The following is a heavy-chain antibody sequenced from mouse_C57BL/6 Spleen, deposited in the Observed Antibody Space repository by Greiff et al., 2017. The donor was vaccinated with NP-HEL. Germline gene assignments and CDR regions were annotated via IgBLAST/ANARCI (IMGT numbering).Heavy chain of an antibody. D-gene: IGHD2-5*01. CDR1: GYTFTSYW. CDR2: IYPGSGST. CDR3: ARYAYYSNYVDY. Sequence: QVHVKQPGAELVKPGASVKMSCKASGYTFTSYWITWVKQRPGQGLEWIGDIYPGSGSTNYNEKFKSKATLTVDTSSSTAYMQLSSLTSEDSAVYYCARYAYYSNYVDYWGQGTTLTVSS. V-gene: IGHV1-55*01. J-gene: IGHJ2*01.